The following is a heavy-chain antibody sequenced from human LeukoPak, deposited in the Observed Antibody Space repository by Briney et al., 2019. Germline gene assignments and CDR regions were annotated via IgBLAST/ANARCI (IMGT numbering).Heavy chain of an antibody. V-gene: IGHV3-23*01. J-gene: IGHJ4*02. Sequence: GGFLRLSCAASGFNVSNYGMSWVRQAPGKGLEWVSVIRGSGGGTYYADSVKGRFTISRDNSKNRVYLQMNSLRADDTAVYYCVKALVPHCGTDCLAWGGQRTLVTVSS. CDR3: VKALVPHCGTDCLAW. CDR2: IRGSGGGT. CDR1: GFNVSNYG. D-gene: IGHD2-21*02.